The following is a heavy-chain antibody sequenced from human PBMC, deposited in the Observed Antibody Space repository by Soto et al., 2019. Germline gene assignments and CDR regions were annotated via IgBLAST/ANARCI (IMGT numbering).Heavy chain of an antibody. D-gene: IGHD2-15*01. CDR3: ASTKDETLYFDY. CDR2: IHYSGST. J-gene: IGHJ4*02. CDR1: GDSISITSYY. Sequence: QLQLQESGPGLVKPSETLSLTCTVSGDSISITSYYWGWVRQPPGKGLEWIGSIHYSGSTNYNPSLQRRITISGDASKKQFSLKLRSVTAAATAVYYCASTKDETLYFDYWGQGTLVTVSS. V-gene: IGHV4-39*01.